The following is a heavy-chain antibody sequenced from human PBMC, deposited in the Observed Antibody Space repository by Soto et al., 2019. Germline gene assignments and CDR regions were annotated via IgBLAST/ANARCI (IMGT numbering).Heavy chain of an antibody. V-gene: IGHV4-34*01. Sequence: SETLSLTCAVYGGSFSGYYWSWIRQPPGKGLEWIGEINHSGSTNYNPSLKSRVTISVDTSKNQFSLKLSSVAAADTAVYYCARVSGVAIVPRNYYYYGMAVWGQATTVT. D-gene: IGHD1-26*01. CDR2: INHSGST. CDR3: ARVSGVAIVPRNYYYYGMAV. CDR1: GGSFSGYY. J-gene: IGHJ6*02.